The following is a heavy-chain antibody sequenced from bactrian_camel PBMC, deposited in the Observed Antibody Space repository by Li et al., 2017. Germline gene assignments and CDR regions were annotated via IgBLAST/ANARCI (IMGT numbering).Heavy chain of an antibody. J-gene: IGHJ4*01. CDR1: GLENSVLC. CDR3: AAEDQAPWDMGWICNYNS. CDR2: IYSDGTT. V-gene: IGHV3S53*01. D-gene: IGHD3*01. Sequence: HVQLVESGGGSVQTGGSLRLSCAASGLENSVLCMGWFRQAPGKEREGVASIYSDGTTSYAGSVKGRFTLSKDNAKNTLYLRMDNLKPEDTALYTCAAEDQAPWDMGWICNYNSWGQGTQVTVS.